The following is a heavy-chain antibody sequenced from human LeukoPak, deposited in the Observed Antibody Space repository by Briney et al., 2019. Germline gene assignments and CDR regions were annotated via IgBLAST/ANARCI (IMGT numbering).Heavy chain of an antibody. J-gene: IGHJ4*02. V-gene: IGHV4-4*02. CDR2: VDLQGST. CDR1: GGSITNTNY. CDR3: AREGGPYRPLDY. Sequence: PSGTLSLTCGVSGGSITNTNYWTWVRQPPGKGLEWIGEVDLQGSTNYNPSLMGRVAISVDTSENHISLQLTSVTAADTAVYYCAREGGPYRPLDYSGQGTLVTVSS.